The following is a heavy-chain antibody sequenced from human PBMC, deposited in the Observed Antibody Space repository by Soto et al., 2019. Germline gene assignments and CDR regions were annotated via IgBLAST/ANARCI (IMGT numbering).Heavy chain of an antibody. CDR2: IYPGDSDT. V-gene: IGHV5-51*01. Sequence: GESLKISCKASGYIFTNYWIAWVRQMPGKGLEWMGIIYPGDSDTKYSPSFQGQVTISADKSISTAYLQWSSLKASDTAMYYCARQHQLPHFLWFDPWGQGTLVTVSS. J-gene: IGHJ5*02. D-gene: IGHD2-2*01. CDR1: GYIFTNYW. CDR3: ARQHQLPHFLWFDP.